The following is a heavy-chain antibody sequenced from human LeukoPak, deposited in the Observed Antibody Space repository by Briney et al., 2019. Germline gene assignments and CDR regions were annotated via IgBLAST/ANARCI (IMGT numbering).Heavy chain of an antibody. D-gene: IGHD6-13*01. CDR3: ARVYRQQQLVGAFDI. J-gene: IGHJ3*02. CDR1: GFTFSSYG. V-gene: IGHV3-30*02. Sequence: PGGSLRLSCAASGFTFSSYGIHWVRQAPGKGLEWVAFIRNDGSNKYYADSVKGRFTVSRDNSKNTLYLQMGSLRAEDMAVYYCARVYRQQQLVGAFDIWGQGTMVTVSS. CDR2: IRNDGSNK.